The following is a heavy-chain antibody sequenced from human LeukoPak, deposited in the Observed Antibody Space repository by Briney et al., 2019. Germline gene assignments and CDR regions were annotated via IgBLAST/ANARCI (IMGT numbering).Heavy chain of an antibody. CDR3: AIDQSPTTVTTCDY. D-gene: IGHD4-17*01. CDR1: GFTFSTYA. CDR2: ISSSGAST. Sequence: GGSLRLSCAASGFTFSTYAMHWIRQAPGKGLEYLSAISSSGASTYYANSVKGRFTISRDNSKNTLYLQMGSLRAEDMAVYYCAIDQSPTTVTTCDYLGPGTLVTVSS. V-gene: IGHV3-64*01. J-gene: IGHJ4*02.